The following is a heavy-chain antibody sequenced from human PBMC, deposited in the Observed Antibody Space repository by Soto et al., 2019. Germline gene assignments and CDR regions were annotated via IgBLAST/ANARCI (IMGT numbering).Heavy chain of an antibody. CDR3: ATDCSGGSCYSI. CDR2: IWYDGSNK. D-gene: IGHD2-15*01. J-gene: IGHJ4*02. V-gene: IGHV3-33*01. Sequence: QVPLVESGGGVVQPGRSLRLSCVASGFTFSKYGMYWVRQAPGKGLEWVALIWYDGSNKYYADSVKGRFTISRDNPKNTLYLQMNSLRADDTAVYYCATDCSGGSCYSIWGQGTLVTVSS. CDR1: GFTFSKYG.